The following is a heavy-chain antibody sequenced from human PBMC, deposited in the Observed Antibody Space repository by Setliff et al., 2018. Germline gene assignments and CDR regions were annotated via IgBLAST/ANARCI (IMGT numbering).Heavy chain of an antibody. D-gene: IGHD3-3*01. CDR3: ARMSGFLYMDV. CDR1: GLSISTNRYY. CDR2: MHSDGAT. Sequence: SETLSLTCTVSGLSISTNRYYWGWLRQPPGRGLELIGLMHSDGATYYNPSLKGRATLSIDASKKQFSLKLTSVTAADTAVYYCARMSGFLYMDVWGKGTTVTAP. J-gene: IGHJ6*03. V-gene: IGHV4-39*07.